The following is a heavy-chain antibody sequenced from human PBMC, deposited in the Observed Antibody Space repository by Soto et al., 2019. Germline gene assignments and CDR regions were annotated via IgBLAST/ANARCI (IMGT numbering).Heavy chain of an antibody. J-gene: IGHJ6*02. CDR2: IIPIFGTA. D-gene: IGHD3-9*01. Sequence: ASVKVSCKASGGTFSSYAISWVRQAPGQGLEWMGGIIPIFGTANYAQKFQGRVTITADESTSTAYMELSSLGSEDTAVYYCARGLRYFDWLAFRPGNYYYYYGMDVWGQGTTVTVSS. CDR1: GGTFSSYA. V-gene: IGHV1-69*13. CDR3: ARGLRYFDWLAFRPGNYYYYYGMDV.